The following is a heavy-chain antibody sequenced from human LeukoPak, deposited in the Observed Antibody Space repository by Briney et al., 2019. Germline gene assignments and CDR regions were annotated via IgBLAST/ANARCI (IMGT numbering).Heavy chain of an antibody. CDR2: IYNSGNT. V-gene: IGHV4-39*07. D-gene: IGHD3-16*01. J-gene: IGHJ5*02. Sequence: SETLSLTCTVSGGSISSSSYYWGWIRRPPGKGLEWIGNIYNSGNTNYNPSLKSRVTISVDTSKNQFSLKLNSVTAADTAVYYCARESGSYLWRSWLNPWGQGTLVTVSS. CDR1: GGSISSSSYY. CDR3: ARESGSYLWRSWLNP.